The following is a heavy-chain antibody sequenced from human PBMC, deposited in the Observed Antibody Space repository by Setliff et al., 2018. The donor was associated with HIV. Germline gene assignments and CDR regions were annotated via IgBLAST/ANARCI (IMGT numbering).Heavy chain of an antibody. CDR3: ARDPCGGDRSDLIDA. V-gene: IGHV3-21*01. Sequence: GGSLSLSCAASGFNFRTYGMNWVRQAPGKGLEWVASIDSSSSHTYSADSVKGLFTTFRDNAKNLMFLQMNNLRAEGTAVYYCARDPCGGDRSDLIDAWGKGSPVTVSS. D-gene: IGHD2-21*02. J-gene: IGHJ6*03. CDR1: GFNFRTYG. CDR2: IDSSSSHT.